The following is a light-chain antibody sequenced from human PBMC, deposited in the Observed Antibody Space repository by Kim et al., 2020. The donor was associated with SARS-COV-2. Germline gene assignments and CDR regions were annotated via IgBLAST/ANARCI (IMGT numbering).Light chain of an antibody. CDR2: DVS. CDR1: TINIGIYNL. CDR3: CSYAGSNTWV. Sequence: GHSITLSCTGTTINIGIYNLVSWYQQHPDQAPKLIIYDVSQWPSGVSNRFSCTKSGNAASLTISGLKAEDEADYCCCSYAGSNTWVFGGGTKLTVL. J-gene: IGLJ3*02. V-gene: IGLV2-23*02.